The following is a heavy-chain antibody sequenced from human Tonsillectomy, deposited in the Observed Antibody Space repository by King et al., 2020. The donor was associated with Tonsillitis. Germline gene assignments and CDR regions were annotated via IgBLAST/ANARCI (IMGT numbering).Heavy chain of an antibody. D-gene: IGHD6-19*01. CDR3: AKGRVLPVAGRNAFDI. V-gene: IGHV3-23*03. CDR2: IYSGGSST. CDR1: GFTFSNSA. J-gene: IGHJ3*02. Sequence: DVQLVESGGGLVQPGGSLRLSCAASGFTFSNSAMSWVRQAPGKGLEWVSVIYSGGSSTHYADSVKGRFTISRYNSMNTIYLQMNTLRVEDTAVYYCAKGRVLPVAGRNAFDIWGQGTMVTVSS.